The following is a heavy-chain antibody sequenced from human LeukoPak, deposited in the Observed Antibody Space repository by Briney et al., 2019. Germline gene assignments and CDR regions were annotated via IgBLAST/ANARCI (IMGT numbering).Heavy chain of an antibody. CDR3: ARDYDILTGYYTYYFDY. J-gene: IGHJ4*02. V-gene: IGHV3-7*01. CDR1: GFTFSNHW. D-gene: IGHD3-9*01. CDR2: IDQEGSEI. Sequence: GGSLRLSCAASGFTFSNHWMTWVRQAPGKGLEWVANIDQEGSEIYYVDSVRGRFIISRDNAKNSLYLQMNTLRAEDTAVYYCARDYDILTGYYTYYFDYWGQGTLVTVSS.